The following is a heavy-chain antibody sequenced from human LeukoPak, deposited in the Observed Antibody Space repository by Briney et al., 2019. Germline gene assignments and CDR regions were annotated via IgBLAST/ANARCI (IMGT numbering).Heavy chain of an antibody. V-gene: IGHV3-20*01. CDR1: GFTFSSYW. CDR3: ARVNNIAVAGAHGH. Sequence: GGSLRLSCAASGFTFSSYWMSWVRQAPGKGLEWVSGINWNGGSTGYADSVKGRFTISRDNAKNSLYLQMNSLRAEDTALYHCARVNNIAVAGAHGHWGQGTLVTVSS. D-gene: IGHD6-19*01. CDR2: INWNGGST. J-gene: IGHJ4*02.